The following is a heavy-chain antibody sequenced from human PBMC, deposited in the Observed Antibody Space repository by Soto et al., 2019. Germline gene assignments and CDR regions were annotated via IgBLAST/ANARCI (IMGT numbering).Heavy chain of an antibody. V-gene: IGHV3-53*04. D-gene: IGHD6-13*01. Sequence: EVQLVESGGGLVQPGGSLRLSCAASGFTVSSNYMSWVRQAPGKGLEWVSVIYSGGSTYYADSVKGRFTISRHNSKNTLYLQMNSLRAEDTAVYYCARSRIAAAPPYFDYWGQGTLVTVSS. CDR2: IYSGGST. CDR3: ARSRIAAAPPYFDY. J-gene: IGHJ4*02. CDR1: GFTVSSNY.